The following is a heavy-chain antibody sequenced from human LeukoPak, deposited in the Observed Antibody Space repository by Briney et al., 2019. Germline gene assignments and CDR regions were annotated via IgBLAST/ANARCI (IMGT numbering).Heavy chain of an antibody. D-gene: IGHD6-19*01. CDR1: GFTFSSYA. V-gene: IGHV3-23*01. Sequence: GGSLRLSCAASGFTFSSYAMSWVRQAPGKGLEWVSAISGSGGSTYYADSVKGRFTISRDNSKNTLYLQMNSLRAEDTAVYYCAKEGQWLVLGSYYYYGMDVWGQGTTVTVSS. CDR2: ISGSGGST. CDR3: AKEGQWLVLGSYYYYGMDV. J-gene: IGHJ6*02.